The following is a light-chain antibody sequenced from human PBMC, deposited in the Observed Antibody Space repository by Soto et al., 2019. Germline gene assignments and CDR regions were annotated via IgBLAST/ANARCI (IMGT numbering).Light chain of an antibody. CDR3: QQRSNWLIT. CDR1: QSVSNNY. Sequence: EIVLTQSPCTLSLSPGERATLSFRASQSVSNNYLAWYQQKPGQAPRLLIYGASNRATGIPARFSGSGSGTDFTPTIRSLEPEDFAVYYCQQRSNWLITFGQGTRLEIK. CDR2: GAS. J-gene: IGKJ5*01. V-gene: IGKV3D-20*02.